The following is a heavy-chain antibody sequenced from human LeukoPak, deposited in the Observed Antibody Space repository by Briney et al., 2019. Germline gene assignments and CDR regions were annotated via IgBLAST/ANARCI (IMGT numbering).Heavy chain of an antibody. D-gene: IGHD1-26*01. J-gene: IGHJ3*02. CDR2: IYSGGST. CDR3: ARDSIVGARDAFDI. V-gene: IGHV3-66*02. CDR1: GFTFSKYW. Sequence: PGGSLRLSCAASGFTFSKYWMHWVRQVPGKGLVWVSVIYSGGSTYYADSVKGRFTISRDNSKNALYLQMNSLRAEDTAVYYCARDSIVGARDAFDIWGQGTMVTVSS.